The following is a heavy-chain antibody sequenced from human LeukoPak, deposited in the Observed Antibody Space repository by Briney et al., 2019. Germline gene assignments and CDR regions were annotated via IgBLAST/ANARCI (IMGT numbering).Heavy chain of an antibody. CDR2: ISAYNGNT. V-gene: IGHV1-18*01. CDR3: ARAMGYDFWSGYYSSYYYYMDV. CDR1: GYTFTSYG. J-gene: IGHJ6*03. D-gene: IGHD3-3*01. Sequence: GASVKVSCKASGYTFTSYGISWVRQAPGQGLEWMGWISAYNGNTNYAQKLQGRVTMTTDTSTSTAYMELRSLRSDDTAVHYCARAMGYDFWSGYYSSYYYYMDVWGKGTTVTVSS.